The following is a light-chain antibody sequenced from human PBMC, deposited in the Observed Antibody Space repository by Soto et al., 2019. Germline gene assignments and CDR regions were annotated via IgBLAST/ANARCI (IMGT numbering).Light chain of an antibody. CDR2: DVS. CDR1: SSDVGGYNY. J-gene: IGLJ3*02. CDR3: SSYTSSSTRPLV. V-gene: IGLV2-14*01. Sequence: QSVPTQPASVSGSPGQSITISCTGTSSDVGGYNYVSWYQQHPGKAPKLMIYDVSNRPSGVSNRFSGSKSGNTASLTISGLQAEDEADYYCSSYTSSSTRPLVFGGGTKLTVL.